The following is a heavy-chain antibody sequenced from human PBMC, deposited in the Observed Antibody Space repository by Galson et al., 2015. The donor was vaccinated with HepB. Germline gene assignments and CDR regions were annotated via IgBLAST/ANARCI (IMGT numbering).Heavy chain of an antibody. CDR3: ARGDSSSSPALGY. Sequence: SVKVSCKASGGTFSSYAISWVRQAPGQGLEWMGGIIPIFGTANYAQKFQGRVTITADESTSTAYMELSSLRSEDTAVYYCARGDSSSSPALGYWGQGTLVTVSS. J-gene: IGHJ4*02. V-gene: IGHV1-69*13. CDR1: GGTFSSYA. D-gene: IGHD6-6*01. CDR2: IIPIFGTA.